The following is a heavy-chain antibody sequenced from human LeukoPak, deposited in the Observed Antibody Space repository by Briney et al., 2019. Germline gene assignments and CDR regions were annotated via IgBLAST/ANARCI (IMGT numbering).Heavy chain of an antibody. Sequence: GRSLSLSCAVSGFTFSSYSMSWVRRAPGKGLEWVSSISSNRSYIYYADSVKGRSTIYRHNPRNRLYLQMNSVRAQDTPVFLCAGGGIVSLYFQHWGQGTLVTVSS. V-gene: IGHV3-21*01. CDR3: AGGGIVSLYFQH. D-gene: IGHD4-23*01. J-gene: IGHJ1*01. CDR2: ISSNRSYI. CDR1: GFTFSSYS.